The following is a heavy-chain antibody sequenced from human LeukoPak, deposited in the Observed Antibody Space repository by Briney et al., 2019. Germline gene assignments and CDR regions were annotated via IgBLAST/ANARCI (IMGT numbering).Heavy chain of an antibody. V-gene: IGHV3-53*01. CDR2: IYSLGDT. D-gene: IGHD3-10*01. CDR1: GFIVSDNC. J-gene: IGHJ4*02. CDR3: AEGQVRGPIPY. Sequence: GGSLRLSCTASGFIVSDNCMSWVRQAPGKGLEWVSLIYSLGDTYYADSVKGRFTISRDNSKNTLYLQMNSLRAEDTAVYYCAEGQVRGPIPYWGQGTLVTVSS.